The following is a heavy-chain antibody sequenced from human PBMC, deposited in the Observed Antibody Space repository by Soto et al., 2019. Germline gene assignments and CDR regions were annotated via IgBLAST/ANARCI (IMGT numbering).Heavy chain of an antibody. J-gene: IGHJ6*02. CDR3: ARYSYDSPVGYYGMDV. D-gene: IGHD3-3*01. Sequence: PSETLSLTCNVSGASFNDNHWSWIRQSPGKGLDWIGDINHAGDTYYNPSLKSRLVISVDTSKSQFSLRLSSVTAADTAVYYCARYSYDSPVGYYGMDVWGQGTTVTVSS. CDR2: INHAGDT. V-gene: IGHV4-34*01. CDR1: GASFNDNH.